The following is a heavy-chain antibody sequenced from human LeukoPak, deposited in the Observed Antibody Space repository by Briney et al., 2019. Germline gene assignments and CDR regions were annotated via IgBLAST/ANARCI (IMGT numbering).Heavy chain of an antibody. Sequence: SETLSHTCTVSGGSISSSSYYWGWIRQPPGKGLEWIGSIYYSGSTYYNPSLKSRVTISVDTSKNQFSLKLSSVTAADTAVYYCARVSSLVPNPPGFDYWGQGTLVTVSS. CDR1: GGSISSSSYY. D-gene: IGHD5-12*01. J-gene: IGHJ4*02. CDR2: IYYSGST. V-gene: IGHV4-39*01. CDR3: ARVSSLVPNPPGFDY.